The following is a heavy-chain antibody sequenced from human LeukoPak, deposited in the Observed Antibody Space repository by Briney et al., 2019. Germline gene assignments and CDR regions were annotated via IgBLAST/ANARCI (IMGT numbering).Heavy chain of an antibody. J-gene: IGHJ4*02. Sequence: SQTLSLTCTVSGGSISSGSYYWSWIRQPAGKGLEWIGRIYTSGSTNYNPSLKSRVTLSLDTSKNQFSLKLNSVTAADTAVYYCARGSYSSNWYYFDYWGQGTLVTVSS. V-gene: IGHV4-61*02. CDR1: GGSISSGSYY. D-gene: IGHD6-13*01. CDR2: IYTSGST. CDR3: ARGSYSSNWYYFDY.